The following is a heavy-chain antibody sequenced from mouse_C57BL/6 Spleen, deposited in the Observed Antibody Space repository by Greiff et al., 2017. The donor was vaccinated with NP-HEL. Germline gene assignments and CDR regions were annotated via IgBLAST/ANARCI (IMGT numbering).Heavy chain of an antibody. CDR3: AKGSQTAQATSWFAY. V-gene: IGHV1-82*01. D-gene: IGHD3-2*02. CDR1: GYAFSSSW. J-gene: IGHJ3*01. CDR2: IYPGDGDT. Sequence: QVQLQQSGPELVKPGASVKISCKASGYAFSSSWMNWVKQRPGKGLEWIGRIYPGDGDTNYNGKFKGKATLTADKSSSTAYMQLSSLTSEDSAVYFCAKGSQTAQATSWFAYWGQGTLVTVSA.